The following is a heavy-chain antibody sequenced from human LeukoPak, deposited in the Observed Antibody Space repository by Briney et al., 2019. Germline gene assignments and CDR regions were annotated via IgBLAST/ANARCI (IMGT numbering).Heavy chain of an antibody. Sequence: QSGGSLRLSCAASGFTFSNYEMNWVRQAPGKGLEWVSYISSGGTTIYYGDSVKGRFTISRDNAKNSLYLQMNSLRAEDTAVYYCAREGLFSMVRGVIDYWGQGTLVTVSS. CDR2: ISSGGTTI. CDR1: GFTFSNYE. CDR3: AREGLFSMVRGVIDY. J-gene: IGHJ4*02. D-gene: IGHD3-10*01. V-gene: IGHV3-48*03.